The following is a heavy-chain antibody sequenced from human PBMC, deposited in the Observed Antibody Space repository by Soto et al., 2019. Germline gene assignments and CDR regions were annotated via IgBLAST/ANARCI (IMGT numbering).Heavy chain of an antibody. CDR2: IYHRGST. CDR3: ARDVSGSMGRYYYYGMDV. CDR1: GGSISSSNW. D-gene: IGHD3-10*01. Sequence: SETLSLTCAVSGGSISSSNWWSWVRQPPGKGLEWIGEIYHRGSTNYNPSLKSRVTISVDKSKNQFSLKLSSVTAADTAVYYCARDVSGSMGRYYYYGMDVWGQGTTVTVSS. J-gene: IGHJ6*02. V-gene: IGHV4-4*02.